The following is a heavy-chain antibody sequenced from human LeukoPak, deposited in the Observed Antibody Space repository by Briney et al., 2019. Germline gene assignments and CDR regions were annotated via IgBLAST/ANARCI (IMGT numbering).Heavy chain of an antibody. Sequence: SQTLSLTCAVSGGSISSGSYYWSWNRQPAGKGLEWIGRIYTSGSTNYNPSLKSRVTISVDTSKNQFSLKLSSVTAADTAVYYCARAKEKIAVAGNYYYYMDVWGKGTTITVSS. D-gene: IGHD6-19*01. CDR2: IYTSGST. J-gene: IGHJ6*03. CDR1: GGSISSGSYY. V-gene: IGHV4-61*02. CDR3: ARAKEKIAVAGNYYYYMDV.